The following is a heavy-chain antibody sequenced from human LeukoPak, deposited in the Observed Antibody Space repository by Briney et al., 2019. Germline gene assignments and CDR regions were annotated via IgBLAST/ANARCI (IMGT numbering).Heavy chain of an antibody. J-gene: IGHJ4*02. CDR2: ISYDGSNK. D-gene: IGHD5-18*01. Sequence: GGSLRLSCAASGFTFSSYAMHWVRQAPGKGLEWVAVISYDGSNKYYADSVKGRFTISRDNSKNTLYLQMNSLRAEDTAVYCCARDADGYSDYWGQGTLVTVSS. V-gene: IGHV3-30*04. CDR3: ARDADGYSDY. CDR1: GFTFSSYA.